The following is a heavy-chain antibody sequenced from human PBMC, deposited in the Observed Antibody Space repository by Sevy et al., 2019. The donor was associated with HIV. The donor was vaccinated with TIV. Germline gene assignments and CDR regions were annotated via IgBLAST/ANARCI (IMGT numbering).Heavy chain of an antibody. D-gene: IGHD2-2*01. J-gene: IGHJ1*01. CDR3: AKDLRAAANAEYFQH. CDR2: ISGSGGST. V-gene: IGHV3-23*01. Sequence: GGSLRLSCAASEFTFSSYAMSWVRQAPGKGLEWVSGISGSGGSTYYADSVKGRFTISRDNSKNTLYLQMNSLRAEDTAVYYCAKDLRAAANAEYFQHWGQGTLVTVSS. CDR1: EFTFSSYA.